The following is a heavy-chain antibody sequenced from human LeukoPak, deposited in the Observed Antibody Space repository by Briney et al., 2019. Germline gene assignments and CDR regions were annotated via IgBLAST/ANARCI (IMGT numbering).Heavy chain of an antibody. CDR1: GFTFSSYG. J-gene: IGHJ4*02. D-gene: IGHD1-26*01. CDR2: ISYDGSNK. Sequence: PGGSLRFSCAASGFTFSSYGMHWVRQAPGKGLEWVAVISYDGSNKYYADSVKGRFTISRDNSKNTLYLQMNSLRAEDTAVYYCAKDRSGSHDYWGQGTLVTVSS. CDR3: AKDRSGSHDY. V-gene: IGHV3-30*18.